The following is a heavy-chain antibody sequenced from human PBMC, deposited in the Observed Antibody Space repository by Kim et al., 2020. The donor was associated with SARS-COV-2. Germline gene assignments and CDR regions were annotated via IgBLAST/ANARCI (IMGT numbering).Heavy chain of an antibody. V-gene: IGHV4-59*08. Sequence: PSLKSRVTISVDTSKNQFSLNLTSVTDADTAVYYCAKLGYCRSASCRGFDPWGQGTLVTVSS. CDR3: AKLGYCRSASCRGFDP. J-gene: IGHJ5*02. D-gene: IGHD2-2*03.